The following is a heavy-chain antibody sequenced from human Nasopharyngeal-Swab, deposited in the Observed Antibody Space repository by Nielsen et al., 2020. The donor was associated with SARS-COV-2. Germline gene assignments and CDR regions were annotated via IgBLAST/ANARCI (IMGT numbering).Heavy chain of an antibody. CDR1: GGSISSYY. CDR2: IYYSGST. J-gene: IGHJ6*03. V-gene: IGHV4-59*08. D-gene: IGHD6-13*01. CDR3: ARLVAAPYYYYMDV. Sequence: GSLRLSCTVSGGSISSYYWSWIRQPPGKGLEWIGYIYYSGSTNYNPSLKSRDTISVDTSKNQFSLKLSSVTAADTAVYYCARLVAAPYYYYMDVWGKGTTVTVSS.